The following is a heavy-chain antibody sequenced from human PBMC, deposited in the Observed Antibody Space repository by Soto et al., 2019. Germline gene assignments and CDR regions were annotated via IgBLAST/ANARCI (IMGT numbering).Heavy chain of an antibody. Sequence: SETLSLTCTLSGGSVTAPDWWNWVRQSPDKGLEWIAEVHISGHSNYNPSLRSRVSVSIDSSKNQFYLNLNSVTAADTAIYYCARVRQGCSANNCYFDPWGQGTQVTVSS. D-gene: IGHD1-1*01. J-gene: IGHJ5*01. CDR1: GGSVTAPDW. CDR3: ARVRQGCSANNCYFDP. CDR2: VHISGHS. V-gene: IGHV4-4*02.